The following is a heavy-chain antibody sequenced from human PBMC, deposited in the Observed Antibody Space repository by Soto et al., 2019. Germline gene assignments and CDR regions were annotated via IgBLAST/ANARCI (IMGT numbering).Heavy chain of an antibody. J-gene: IGHJ6*02. V-gene: IGHV1-58*01. CDR2: IVVGSGNT. CDR3: AAHMVQQLVPKDYYYYGMDV. D-gene: IGHD6-13*01. CDR1: GFTFTSSA. Sequence: SVKVSCKASGFTFTSSAVQWVRQARGQRLEWIGWIVVGSGNTNYAQKFQERVTITRDMSTSTAYMELSSLRSEDTAVYYCAAHMVQQLVPKDYYYYGMDVWGQGTTVTVSS.